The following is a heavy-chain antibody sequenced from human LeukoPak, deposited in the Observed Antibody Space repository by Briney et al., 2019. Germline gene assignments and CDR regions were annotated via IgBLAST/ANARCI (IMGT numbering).Heavy chain of an antibody. J-gene: IGHJ4*02. V-gene: IGHV6-1*01. CDR2: TYYRSQQWHS. CDR1: GGSVSSNGAS. Sequence: SQTLSLTRAISGGSVSSNGASWNWIRQSPSRGLQWLGRTYYRSQQWHSDYAPSVKGRVTLNPDTSKNQFSLQLNSVTPEDTAVYYCGRETDFGVVTNWGQGTLVTVSA. D-gene: IGHD3-3*01. CDR3: GRETDFGVVTN.